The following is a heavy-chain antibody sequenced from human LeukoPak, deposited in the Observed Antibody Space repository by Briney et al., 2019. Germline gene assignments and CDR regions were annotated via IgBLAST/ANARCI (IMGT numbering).Heavy chain of an antibody. CDR1: GGSISSYY. Sequence: SETLSLTCTVSGGSISSYYWSWIRQPPGKGLEWIGYISYSGSTNYNASLRSRVTISVDTSKNQFSLKLSSVAAADTAVYYCARQEAYGSGSVGFDYWGQGTLVTVSS. CDR2: ISYSGST. CDR3: ARQEAYGSGSVGFDY. V-gene: IGHV4-59*08. D-gene: IGHD3-10*01. J-gene: IGHJ4*02.